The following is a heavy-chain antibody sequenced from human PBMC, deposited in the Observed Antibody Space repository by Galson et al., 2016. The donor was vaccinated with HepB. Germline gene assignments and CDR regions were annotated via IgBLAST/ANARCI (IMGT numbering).Heavy chain of an antibody. J-gene: IGHJ4*02. D-gene: IGHD6-19*01. V-gene: IGHV1-24*01. CDR3: AIEYSSGWDRDH. CDR1: GYALSELS. CDR2: SDPEDGET. Sequence: SVKVSCKVSGYALSELSMHWVRQAPGKGLEWMGRSDPEDGETIYAQNFQGRVTMTEDTSTDSAYMELSSLRSEDTAMYYCAIEYSSGWDRDHWGQGTLVTVSS.